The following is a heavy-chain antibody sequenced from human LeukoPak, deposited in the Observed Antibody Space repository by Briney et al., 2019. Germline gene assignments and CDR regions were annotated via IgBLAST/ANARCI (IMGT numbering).Heavy chain of an antibody. J-gene: IGHJ4*02. Sequence: PGGSLRLSCATSGFTFSNYGMHWVRQAPGKGLEWVAVIWHDGGNKYYGDSVKGRFTISRDNSKNTMYLQMHSLRVEDTAVYYCARGHSSGWYSDYFDFWGQGTLVTVSS. CDR2: IWHDGGNK. D-gene: IGHD6-19*01. CDR1: GFTFSNYG. CDR3: ARGHSSGWYSDYFDF. V-gene: IGHV3-33*01.